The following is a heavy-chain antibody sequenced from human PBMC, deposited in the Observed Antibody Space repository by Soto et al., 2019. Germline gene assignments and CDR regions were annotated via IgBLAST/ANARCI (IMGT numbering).Heavy chain of an antibody. V-gene: IGHV1-18*04. J-gene: IGHJ6*02. CDR2: ISAYNGNT. D-gene: IGHD2-15*01. CDR3: ARDYCSGGSCYFFYYYGMDV. Sequence: GASVKVSCKASGYTFTSYGISWVRQAPGQGLEWMGWISAYNGNTNYAQKLQGRVTMTTDTSTSTAYMELRSLRSDDTAVYYCARDYCSGGSCYFFYYYGMDVWGQGTTVTVSS. CDR1: GYTFTSYG.